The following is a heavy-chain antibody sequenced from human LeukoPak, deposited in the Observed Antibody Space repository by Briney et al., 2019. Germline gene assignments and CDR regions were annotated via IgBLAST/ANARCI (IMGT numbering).Heavy chain of an antibody. Sequence: PSETLSLTCAVYGGSFSGYYWSWIRQPPGKGLEWIGEINHSGSTNYNPSLKSRDTISVDTSKNQFSLKLSSVTAADTAVYYCARFARYCSSTSCFLPYWGQGTLVTVSS. CDR1: GGSFSGYY. V-gene: IGHV4-34*01. D-gene: IGHD2-2*01. J-gene: IGHJ4*02. CDR2: INHSGST. CDR3: ARFARYCSSTSCFLPY.